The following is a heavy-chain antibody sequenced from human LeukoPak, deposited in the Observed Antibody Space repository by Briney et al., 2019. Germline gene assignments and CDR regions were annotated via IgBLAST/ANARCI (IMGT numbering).Heavy chain of an antibody. CDR2: INHSGST. V-gene: IGHV4-34*01. CDR1: GGSFSGYY. Sequence: SETLSLTCAVYGGSFSGYYWSWIRQPPGKGLEWIGEINHSGSTNYNPSLKSRVTISVDTSKNQFSLKLSSVTAADTAVYYCARGRPRTYYYDSSGYVGYWGQGTLVTVSS. D-gene: IGHD3-22*01. J-gene: IGHJ4*02. CDR3: ARGRPRTYYYDSSGYVGY.